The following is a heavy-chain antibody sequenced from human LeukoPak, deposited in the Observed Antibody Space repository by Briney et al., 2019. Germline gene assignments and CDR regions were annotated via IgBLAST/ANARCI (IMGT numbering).Heavy chain of an antibody. CDR3: AADGGGLSSVVTPRSSPFDY. J-gene: IGHJ4*02. Sequence: ASVKVSCKLSGYTLTELSMHWVRQTPGKGLEWMGGFDPADGETVHAHKFQGRLTMTEDTSTNTAYMELTSLRSEDTAVYYCAADGGGLSSVVTPRSSPFDYWGQGTLVTVSS. D-gene: IGHD4-23*01. V-gene: IGHV1-24*01. CDR2: FDPADGET. CDR1: GYTLTELS.